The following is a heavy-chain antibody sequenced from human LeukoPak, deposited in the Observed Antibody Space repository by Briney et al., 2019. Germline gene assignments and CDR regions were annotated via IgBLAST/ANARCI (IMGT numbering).Heavy chain of an antibody. J-gene: IGHJ6*03. CDR3: ARHVHDFWSGYRDYYYYYMDV. CDR2: IYPGDSDT. CDR1: GYSFTSYW. Sequence: GESLKISCKGSGYSFTSYWIGWVRQMPGKGLEWMGIIYPGDSDTRYSPSFQGQVTISADKSISTAYLQWSSLKASDTAIYYCARHVHDFWSGYRDYYYYYMDVWGKGTTVTVSS. V-gene: IGHV5-51*01. D-gene: IGHD3-3*01.